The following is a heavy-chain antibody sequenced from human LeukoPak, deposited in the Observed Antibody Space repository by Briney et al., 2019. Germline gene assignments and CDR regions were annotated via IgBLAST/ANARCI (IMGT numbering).Heavy chain of an antibody. D-gene: IGHD4-11*01. J-gene: IGHJ5*02. CDR3: ARGRATVTTHWVDP. CDR1: GYPFSNYD. Sequence: ASVKVSCKASGYPFSNYDINWARQATGQGLEWMGWMNPNSGNTDYAQKFQGRVTITRNTSISTAYMELSSLRSEDTAVYYCARGRATVTTHWVDPWGQGTLVTVSS. V-gene: IGHV1-8*03. CDR2: MNPNSGNT.